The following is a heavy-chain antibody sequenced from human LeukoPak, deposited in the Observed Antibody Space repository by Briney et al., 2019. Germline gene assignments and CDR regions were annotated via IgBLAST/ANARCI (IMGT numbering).Heavy chain of an antibody. J-gene: IGHJ4*02. CDR2: IYSGGTT. Sequence: QPGGSLRLSCAASGFTVSTNCMTWVRQAPGKGLEWVSNIYSGGTTYYSDSVMGRFTISRHNSRNTLYLQMNSLGAEDTAVYYCARVDTVMAYYFDLWGQGTLVTVSS. CDR1: GFTVSTNC. V-gene: IGHV3-53*04. CDR3: ARVDTVMAYYFDL. D-gene: IGHD5-18*01.